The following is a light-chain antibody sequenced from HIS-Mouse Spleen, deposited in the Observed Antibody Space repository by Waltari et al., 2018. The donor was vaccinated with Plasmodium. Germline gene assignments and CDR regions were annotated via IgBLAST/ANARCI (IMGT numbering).Light chain of an antibody. CDR1: RSVSRN. V-gene: IGKV3-15*01. Sequence: EIVMTQSPATLSVSPGERATLSCRASRSVSRNLAWYQQKPGQAHRLLIYGASTRATGIPARVSGSGSGTEFTLTISSLQSEDFAVYYCQQYNNWSFTFGPGTKVDIK. CDR2: GAS. J-gene: IGKJ3*01. CDR3: QQYNNWSFT.